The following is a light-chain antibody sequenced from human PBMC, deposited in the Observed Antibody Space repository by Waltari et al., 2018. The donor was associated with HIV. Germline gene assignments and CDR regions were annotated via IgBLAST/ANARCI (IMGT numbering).Light chain of an antibody. CDR2: NNN. V-gene: IGLV1-44*01. CDR3: AACDDSLNGYV. J-gene: IGLJ1*01. Sequence: QSVLTQPPSASGTPGKRVTISCSGSSSNLGTKTVSWYQQVPGTAPKLLIYNNNHRPSGVPDRFSGSKSGTSASLAISGLQSEDEADYYCAACDDSLNGYVFGTGTKVTVL. CDR1: SSNLGTKT.